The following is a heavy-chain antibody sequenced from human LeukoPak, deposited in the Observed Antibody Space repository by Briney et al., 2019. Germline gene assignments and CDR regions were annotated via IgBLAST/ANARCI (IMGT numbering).Heavy chain of an antibody. J-gene: IGHJ4*02. Sequence: SSETLSLTCTVSGYSISSGYYWGWIRQPPGKGLEWIGSIYHSGSTYYNPSLKSRVTISVDTSKNQFSLRLTSVTAADTAVYYCARQTGSGLFILPGGQGTLVTVSS. V-gene: IGHV4-38-2*02. CDR1: GYSISSGYY. D-gene: IGHD3/OR15-3a*01. CDR2: IYHSGST. CDR3: ARQTGSGLFILP.